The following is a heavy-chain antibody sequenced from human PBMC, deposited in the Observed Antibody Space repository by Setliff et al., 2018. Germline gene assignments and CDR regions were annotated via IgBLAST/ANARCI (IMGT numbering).Heavy chain of an antibody. V-gene: IGHV4-59*01. CDR2: IFYSGYT. CDR1: GESFDTYY. Sequence: SETLSLTCNVFGESFDTYYWSWIRQPPGKGLEWIGFIFYSGYTHYNPSLKSRVTMSVDVSRDQFSLELSSVTAADTAVYFCARGSGRGYSYGLFDYWGQGSLVTVSS. J-gene: IGHJ4*02. CDR3: ARGSGRGYSYGLFDY. D-gene: IGHD5-18*01.